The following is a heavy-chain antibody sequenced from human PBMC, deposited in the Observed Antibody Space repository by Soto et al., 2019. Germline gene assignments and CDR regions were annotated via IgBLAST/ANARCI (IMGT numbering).Heavy chain of an antibody. CDR1: GFTFTNAW. Sequence: VQLVESGGGLVKPGGSLRLSCAASGFTFTNAWMTWVLQAPGKGLEWVGRIKSKTDGGTIDYASPVKGRFTISRDDSKNTLYLQMNSLKTEDTALYYCTTYAGAKVFDCWGQGTLVTVSS. CDR2: IKSKTDGGTI. D-gene: IGHD1-26*01. V-gene: IGHV3-15*01. J-gene: IGHJ4*02. CDR3: TTYAGAKVFDC.